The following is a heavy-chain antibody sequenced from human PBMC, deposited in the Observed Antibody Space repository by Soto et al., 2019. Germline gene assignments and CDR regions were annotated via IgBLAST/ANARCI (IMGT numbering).Heavy chain of an antibody. V-gene: IGHV1-69*13. D-gene: IGHD6-13*01. J-gene: IGHJ6*02. Sequence: ASVKVSCKASGGTFSSYAISWVRQAPGQGLEWMGGIIPIFGTANYAQKFQGRVTITADESTSTAYMELSSLRSEDTAVYYCARGLAAAGVNDYYYGMDVWGQGTTVTVSS. CDR3: ARGLAAAGVNDYYYGMDV. CDR1: GGTFSSYA. CDR2: IIPIFGTA.